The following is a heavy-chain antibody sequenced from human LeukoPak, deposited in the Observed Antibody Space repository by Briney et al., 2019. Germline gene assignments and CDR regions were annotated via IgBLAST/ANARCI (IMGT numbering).Heavy chain of an antibody. Sequence: GGSLRLSCAASGFTVSTNYMSWVRQAPGKGLEWVSLVYSGGTTYHADSVKGRFTISRDDSKNTVYLQMNGLRAEDTAVYYCVKSPWYHGSGSYSGTIHWGQGTLVTVSS. CDR2: VYSGGTT. V-gene: IGHV3-66*01. CDR3: VKSPWYHGSGSYSGTIH. J-gene: IGHJ4*02. D-gene: IGHD3-10*01. CDR1: GFTVSTNY.